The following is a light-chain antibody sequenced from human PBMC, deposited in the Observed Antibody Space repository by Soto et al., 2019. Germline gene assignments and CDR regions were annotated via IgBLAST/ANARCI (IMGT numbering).Light chain of an antibody. CDR2: GAS. Sequence: ELVLTQSPRTLSLSPVERATLSCRASQSVTINYVAWYQQKAVQAPRLLVYGASPRATGIPDRFSGSGSGTDFTLTISGLEPGDFAGYYWQQYGSSPLISFGQGTRLEIK. V-gene: IGKV3-20*01. CDR3: QQYGSSPLIS. J-gene: IGKJ5*01. CDR1: QSVTINY.